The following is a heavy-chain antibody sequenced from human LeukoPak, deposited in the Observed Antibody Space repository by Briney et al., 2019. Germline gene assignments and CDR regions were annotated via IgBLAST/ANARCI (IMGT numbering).Heavy chain of an antibody. CDR1: GFTFSSYA. V-gene: IGHV3-23*01. CDR2: ISGGGGST. D-gene: IGHD6-19*01. CDR3: AKDHDRQWLVQTDYYYYGMDV. J-gene: IGHJ6*02. Sequence: PGGSLTLSCAASGFTFSSYAMSWVRQAPGKGLEWVSAISGGGGSTYYADSVKGRFTISRDNSKNTLYLQMNSLRAEDTAVYYCAKDHDRQWLVQTDYYYYGMDVWGQGTTVTVSS.